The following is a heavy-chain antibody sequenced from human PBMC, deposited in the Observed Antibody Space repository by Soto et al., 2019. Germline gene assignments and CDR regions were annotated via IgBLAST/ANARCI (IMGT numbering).Heavy chain of an antibody. J-gene: IGHJ4*02. CDR2: MNPSSGKT. CDR3: STWGRDGWYTGFF. D-gene: IGHD6-19*01. CDR1: GYTFTDYD. Sequence: QVQLVQSGAEVKTPGASVKVSCKASGYTFTDYDINWVRQAPGQGLEWVGRMNPSSGKTDYAQNFQARVTMTRDTSISTAYLELSNLGYEHTAVFYCSTWGRDGWYTGFFWGQGTLVTVAS. V-gene: IGHV1-8*01.